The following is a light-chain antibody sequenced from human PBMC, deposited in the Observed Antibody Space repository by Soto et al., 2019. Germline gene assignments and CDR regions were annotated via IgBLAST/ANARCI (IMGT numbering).Light chain of an antibody. Sequence: DTQMTQSPSSLSASVGDRVTITCRASQDISNHLAWYQQKPGKIPKNLIYGASTLQSGVPSRFSGSGSGTDFTLTISSLQPEDVATYYCQKSNSAPLTFGGGTRVEIK. CDR1: QDISNH. J-gene: IGKJ4*01. CDR2: GAS. V-gene: IGKV1-27*01. CDR3: QKSNSAPLT.